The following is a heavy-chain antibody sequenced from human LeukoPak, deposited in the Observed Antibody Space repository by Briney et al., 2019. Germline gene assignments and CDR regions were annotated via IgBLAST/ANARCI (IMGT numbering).Heavy chain of an antibody. V-gene: IGHV3-15*01. D-gene: IGHD1-1*01. J-gene: IGHJ4*02. Sequence: GGSLRLSCAVSGFTFSNAWMSWVRQAPGKGLEWGGRIRSNTDGGTTDYTAPVKGRFTISRDDSKNTVYLQMNSLKTEDTAVYYRTTGPERHPYNFDYWGQGTLVTVSS. CDR3: TTGPERHPYNFDY. CDR2: IRSNTDGGTT. CDR1: GFTFSNAW.